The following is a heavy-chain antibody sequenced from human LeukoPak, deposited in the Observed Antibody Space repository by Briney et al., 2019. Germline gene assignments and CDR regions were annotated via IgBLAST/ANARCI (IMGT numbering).Heavy chain of an antibody. J-gene: IGHJ6*02. CDR2: IYYSGTT. D-gene: IGHD1-26*01. Sequence: SETLSLTCTVSGGSISSGGYYWSWIRQHPGKGLEWIGYIYYSGTTNYNPSLKSRVTMSVDTSNNHLSLRLTSVTAADTALYYCARHSYNYYGLDVWGQGTTITVSS. CDR1: GGSISSGGYY. V-gene: IGHV4-61*03. CDR3: ARHSYNYYGLDV.